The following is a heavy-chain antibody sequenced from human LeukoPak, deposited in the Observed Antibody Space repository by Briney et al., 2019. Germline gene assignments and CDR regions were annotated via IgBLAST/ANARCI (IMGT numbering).Heavy chain of an antibody. CDR2: ISSSGSTI. Sequence: GGSLRLSCAASGFTFSDYYMSWIRQAPGKGLEWVSYISSSGSTIYYADSVKGRFTISRDNAKNSLYLQMSSLRAEDTAVYYCARDIAVAGTSWFDPWGQGTPVIVSS. CDR1: GFTFSDYY. D-gene: IGHD6-19*01. V-gene: IGHV3-11*01. J-gene: IGHJ5*02. CDR3: ARDIAVAGTSWFDP.